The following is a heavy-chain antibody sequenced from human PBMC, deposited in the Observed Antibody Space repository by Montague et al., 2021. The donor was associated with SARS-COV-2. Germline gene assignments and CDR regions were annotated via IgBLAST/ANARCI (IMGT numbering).Heavy chain of an antibody. CDR2: IHHTGIT. J-gene: IGHJ4*02. CDR3: ARHPVFQQLYS. V-gene: IGHV4-4*02. D-gene: IGHD6-13*01. CDR1: GASVTSINW. Sequence: SETLSLTCDVSGASVTSINWWSWDRQPPGRGLEWIAEIHHTGITNFSTSLRSRVSISLDTSKNQFSPTLNSATAADTAIYYCARHPVFQQLYSWGQGTLVSVSS.